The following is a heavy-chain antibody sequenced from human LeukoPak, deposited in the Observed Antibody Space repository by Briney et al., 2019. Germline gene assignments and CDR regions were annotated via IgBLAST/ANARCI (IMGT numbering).Heavy chain of an antibody. CDR3: ARDQQYYDSSGYVYWFDP. V-gene: IGHV3-23*01. CDR1: GFTFSSYG. J-gene: IGHJ5*02. CDR2: ISGSGGST. D-gene: IGHD3-22*01. Sequence: PGGSLRLSCAASGFTFSSYGMSWVRQAPGKGLEWVSAISGSGGSTYYADSVKGRFTISRDNSKNTLYLQMNSLRAEDTAVYYCARDQQYYDSSGYVYWFDPWGQGTLVTVSS.